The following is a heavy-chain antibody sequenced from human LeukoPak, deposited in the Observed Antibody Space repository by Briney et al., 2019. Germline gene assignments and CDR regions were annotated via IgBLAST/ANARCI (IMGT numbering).Heavy chain of an antibody. CDR1: GGSISSDDFY. CDR3: ARQGSSTSSYYYMDV. CDR2: IYHSGST. J-gene: IGHJ6*03. D-gene: IGHD2-2*01. V-gene: IGHV4-39*01. Sequence: ASETLSLTCAVSGGSISSDDFYWGWIRQPPGKGLEWIGNIYHSGSTYYNPSLKSRVTISVDTSKNQFSLKLSSVTAADTAVYYCARQGSSTSSYYYMDVWGKGTTVTVSS.